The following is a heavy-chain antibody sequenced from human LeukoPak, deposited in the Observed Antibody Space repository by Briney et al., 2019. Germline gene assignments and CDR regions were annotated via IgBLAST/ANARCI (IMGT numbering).Heavy chain of an antibody. CDR1: GYTFTGYY. V-gene: IGHV1-2*02. D-gene: IGHD6-13*01. CDR2: INPNSGGT. CDR3: ARALSYMQQLAEYFQH. J-gene: IGHJ1*01. Sequence: ASVKVSCKASGYTFTGYYMHWVRQAPGQGLEWMGWINPNSGGTNYAQKFQGRVTMTRDTSISTAYMELSRLRSDDTAVYYCARALSYMQQLAEYFQHWARATWSPSPQ.